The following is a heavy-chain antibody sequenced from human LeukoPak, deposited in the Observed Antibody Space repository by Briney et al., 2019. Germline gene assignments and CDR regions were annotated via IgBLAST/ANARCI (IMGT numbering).Heavy chain of an antibody. CDR2: IYYSGST. D-gene: IGHD6-19*01. CDR1: GGSISSYY. V-gene: IGHV4-59*01. J-gene: IGHJ3*02. CDR3: ARSSIAVAHDAFDI. Sequence: SESLSLTCTVSGGSISSYYWSWIRQPPGKGLEWIGYIYYSGSTNYNPSLKSRVTISVDTSKNQFSLKLSSVTAADTAVYYCARSSIAVAHDAFDIWGQGTMVTVSS.